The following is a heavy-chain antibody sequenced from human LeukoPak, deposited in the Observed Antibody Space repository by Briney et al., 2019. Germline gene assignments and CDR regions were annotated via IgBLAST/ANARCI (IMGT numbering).Heavy chain of an antibody. Sequence: PGGSLRLSCAASGFTFSSYWMSWVRQAPGKGLEWVANIKKDGSEKYYVDSVKGRFTISRDNAKNSLYLQMNSLRAEDTAVYYCARVGVLDYSIWSGISCYYMDVWGKGTTVTVSS. CDR3: ARVGVLDYSIWSGISCYYMDV. D-gene: IGHD4-11*01. J-gene: IGHJ6*03. CDR1: GFTFSSYW. V-gene: IGHV3-7*01. CDR2: IKKDGSEK.